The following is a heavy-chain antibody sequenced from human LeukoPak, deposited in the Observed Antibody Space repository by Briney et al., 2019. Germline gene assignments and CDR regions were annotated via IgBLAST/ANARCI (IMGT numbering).Heavy chain of an antibody. CDR1: GGSISIDN. CDR3: ARGEAAVECFDP. D-gene: IGHD6-13*01. CDR2: YYDSGST. V-gene: IGHV4-59*01. J-gene: IGHJ5*02. Sequence: PSQTLSLTCTVSGGSISIDNRSWIRQPPGNGLEWIGYYYDSGSTNYNPSLKSRVTISVDTSKNQFSLKLSSVTAADTAVYYCARGEAAVECFDPWGQGTLVTVSS.